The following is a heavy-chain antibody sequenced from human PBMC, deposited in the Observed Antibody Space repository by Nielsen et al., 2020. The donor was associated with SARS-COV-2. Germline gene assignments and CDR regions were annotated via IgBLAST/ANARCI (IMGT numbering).Heavy chain of an antibody. CDR3: AREDYNNYYYGMDV. Sequence: VRQAPGKGLEWVATINLDGSEKYYVDSVKGRFTITSDNSKNSLYLQMNSLRAEDTAVYYCAREDYNNYYYGMDVWGQGTTVTVSS. D-gene: IGHD4-11*01. CDR2: INLDGSEK. J-gene: IGHJ6*02. V-gene: IGHV3-7*01.